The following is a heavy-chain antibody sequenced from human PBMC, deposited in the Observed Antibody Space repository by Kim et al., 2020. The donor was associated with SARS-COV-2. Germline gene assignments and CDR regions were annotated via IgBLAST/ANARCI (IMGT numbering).Heavy chain of an antibody. CDR3: ARSGFGEPWYFDY. J-gene: IGHJ4*02. Sequence: GGSLRLSCAASGFTFSSYGMHWVRQAPGKGLEWVAVIWYDGSNKYYADSVKGRFTISRDNSKNTLYLQMNSLRAEDTAVYYCARSGFGEPWYFDYWGQGTLVTVSS. CDR2: IWYDGSNK. V-gene: IGHV3-33*01. CDR1: GFTFSSYG. D-gene: IGHD3-10*01.